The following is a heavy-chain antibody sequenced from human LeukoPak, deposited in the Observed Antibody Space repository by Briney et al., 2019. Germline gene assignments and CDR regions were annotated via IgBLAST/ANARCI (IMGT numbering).Heavy chain of an antibody. D-gene: IGHD7-27*01. Sequence: GGSLRLSCAASGFTFSVYWMSWVRQAPGKGLEWVAVISYDGSNKYYADSVKGRFTISRDNSKNTLYLQMNSLRAEDTAVYYCAKDGPGVPDYWGQGTLVTVSS. J-gene: IGHJ4*02. CDR2: ISYDGSNK. V-gene: IGHV3-30*18. CDR1: GFTFSVYW. CDR3: AKDGPGVPDY.